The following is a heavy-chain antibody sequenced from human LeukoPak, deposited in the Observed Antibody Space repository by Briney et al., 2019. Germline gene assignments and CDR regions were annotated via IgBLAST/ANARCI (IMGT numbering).Heavy chain of an antibody. Sequence: ASVKVSCKASGYTFTSYYMHWVRQAPGQGLEWMGIINPSGGSTSYAQKFQGRVTMTRDTSTSKVYMELSSLRSEDTAVYYCARDGVLLWFGESPPSGWFDPWGQGTLVTVSS. CDR2: INPSGGST. CDR1: GYTFTSYY. D-gene: IGHD3-10*01. V-gene: IGHV1-46*01. J-gene: IGHJ5*02. CDR3: ARDGVLLWFGESPPSGWFDP.